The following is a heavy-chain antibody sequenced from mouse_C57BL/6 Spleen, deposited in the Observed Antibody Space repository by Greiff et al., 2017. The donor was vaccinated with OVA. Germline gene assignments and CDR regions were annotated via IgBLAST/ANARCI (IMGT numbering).Heavy chain of an antibody. V-gene: IGHV1-26*01. CDR2: INPNNGGT. D-gene: IGHD1-1*01. CDR3: AREALTTVVATDY. J-gene: IGHJ2*01. Sequence: EVQLQQSGPELVKPGASVKISCKASGYTFTDYYMNWVKQSHGKSLEWIGDINPNNGGTSYNQKFKGKATLTVDKSSSTAYMELRSLTSEDSAVYYCAREALTTVVATDYWGQGTTLTVSS. CDR1: GYTFTDYY.